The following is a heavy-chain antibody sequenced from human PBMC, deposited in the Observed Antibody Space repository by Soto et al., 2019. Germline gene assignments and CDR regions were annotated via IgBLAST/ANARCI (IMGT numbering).Heavy chain of an antibody. Sequence: SVKVSCKASGGTFSSYAISWVRQAPGQGLEWMGGIIPIFGTANYAQKFQGRVTITADESTSTAYMELSSLRSEDTAVYYCARVVRCRSTSCNRHYYFDYWGQGTLVTSPQ. CDR1: GGTFSSYA. V-gene: IGHV1-69*13. J-gene: IGHJ4*02. CDR2: IIPIFGTA. D-gene: IGHD2-2*01. CDR3: ARVVRCRSTSCNRHYYFDY.